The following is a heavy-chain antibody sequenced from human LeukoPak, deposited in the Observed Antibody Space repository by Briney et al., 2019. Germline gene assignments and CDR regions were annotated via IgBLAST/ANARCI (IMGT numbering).Heavy chain of an antibody. Sequence: PGGSLRLSCAASGFNLNSYWISWVRQAPGKGLEWLANINQDGSEKYYVDSVKGGFTISRDNAKNSLYLQTNSLRAEDTAVYYCTTFYSRLTDYWGQGTLVTVSS. D-gene: IGHD2/OR15-2a*01. CDR2: INQDGSEK. V-gene: IGHV3-7*05. J-gene: IGHJ4*02. CDR3: TTFYSRLTDY. CDR1: GFNLNSYW.